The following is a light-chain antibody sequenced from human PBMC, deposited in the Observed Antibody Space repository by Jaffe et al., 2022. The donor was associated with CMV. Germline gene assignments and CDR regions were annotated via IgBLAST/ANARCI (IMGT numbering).Light chain of an antibody. V-gene: IGKV1-39*01. CDR1: QTISSK. CDR3: QQSYGAPLYT. CDR2: GAS. J-gene: IGKJ2*01. Sequence: DIQLTQSPSSLSASVGDRVTITCRASQTISSKLNWYQHKPGKAPKLLIYGASSLQSGVPSRFSGSGSGTEFTLTISSLQPEDFATYYCQQSYGAPLYTFGQGTKL.